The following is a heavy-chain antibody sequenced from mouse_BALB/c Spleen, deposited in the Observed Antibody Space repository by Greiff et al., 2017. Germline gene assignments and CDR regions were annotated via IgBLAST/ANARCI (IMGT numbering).Heavy chain of an antibody. J-gene: IGHJ4*01. CDR3: ARRGYYGSSYAMDY. V-gene: IGHV5-6-2*01. CDR1: GFTFSSYY. Sequence: EVKLVESGGGLVKLGGSLKLSCAASGFTFSSYYMSWVRQTPEKRLELVAAINSNGGSTYYPDTVKGRFTISRDNAKNTLYLQMSSLKSEDTALYYCARRGYYGSSYAMDYWGQGTSVTVSS. CDR2: INSNGGST. D-gene: IGHD1-1*01.